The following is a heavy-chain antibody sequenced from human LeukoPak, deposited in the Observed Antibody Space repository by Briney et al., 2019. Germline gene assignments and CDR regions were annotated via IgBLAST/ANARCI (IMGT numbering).Heavy chain of an antibody. CDR1: GYSISSGYY. Sequence: SETLSLTCTVSGYSISSGYYWGWIRQPPGKGLEWIGSIYHSGSTYYNPSLKSRVTISVDTSKNQFSLKLRSVTAADTAVYYCASPIYNYDSSGYYYFDYWGRGTLVTVSS. V-gene: IGHV4-38-2*02. CDR2: IYHSGST. J-gene: IGHJ4*02. CDR3: ASPIYNYDSSGYYYFDY. D-gene: IGHD3-22*01.